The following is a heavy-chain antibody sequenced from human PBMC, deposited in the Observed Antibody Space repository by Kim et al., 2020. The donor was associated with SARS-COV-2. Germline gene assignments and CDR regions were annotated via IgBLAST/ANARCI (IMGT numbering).Heavy chain of an antibody. V-gene: IGHV1-2*04. CDR3: ARRYYDSSGYLAFDY. CDR1: GYTFTGYY. D-gene: IGHD3-22*01. CDR2: INPNSGGT. Sequence: ASVKVSCKASGYTFTGYYMHWVRQAPGQGLDWMGWINPNSGGTNYAQKFQGWVTMTRDTSISTAYMELSRLRSDDTAVYYCARRYYDSSGYLAFDYWGQGTLVTVSS. J-gene: IGHJ4*02.